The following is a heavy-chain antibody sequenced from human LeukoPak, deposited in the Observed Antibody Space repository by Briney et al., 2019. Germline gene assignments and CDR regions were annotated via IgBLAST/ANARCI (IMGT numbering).Heavy chain of an antibody. J-gene: IGHJ4*02. V-gene: IGHV4-59*01. CDR3: ARDGPYNSGSFYFDY. D-gene: IGHD3-10*01. Sequence: PSETLSLTCTVSGGSISSYYWSWIRQPPGKGLEWIGYIYYSGSTNYNPSLKSRVTISVDTSKNQFSLKLSSVTAADTAVYYCARDGPYNSGSFYFDYWGQGILVTVSS. CDR2: IYYSGST. CDR1: GGSISSYY.